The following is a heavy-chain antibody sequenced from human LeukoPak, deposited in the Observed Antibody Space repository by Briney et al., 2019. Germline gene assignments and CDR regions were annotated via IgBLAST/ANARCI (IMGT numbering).Heavy chain of an antibody. J-gene: IGHJ4*02. CDR3: ARELGSYSSSSQGDY. Sequence: GGSLRLSCAASGFTFSSYSMNWVRQAPGKGLEWVANIQQDRSEKYYVDSVKGRFTISRDNAKNSLYLQMNSLRAEDTAVYYCARELGSYSSSSQGDYWGQGTLVTVSS. D-gene: IGHD6-6*01. CDR2: IQQDRSEK. CDR1: GFTFSSYS. V-gene: IGHV3-7*01.